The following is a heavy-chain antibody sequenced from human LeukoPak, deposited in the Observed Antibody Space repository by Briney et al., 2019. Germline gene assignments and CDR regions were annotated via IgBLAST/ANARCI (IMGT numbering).Heavy chain of an antibody. D-gene: IGHD3-22*01. CDR2: INASGGST. CDR3: ARDGALERFYYDSSGYYYGY. Sequence: ASVKVSCKASGYTFTSYYMHWVRQAPGQGLEWMGIINASGGSTSYAQKFQGRVTMTRDTSTSTVYMELSSLRSEDTAVYYCARDGALERFYYDSSGYYYGYWGQGTLVTVSS. V-gene: IGHV1-46*01. J-gene: IGHJ4*02. CDR1: GYTFTSYY.